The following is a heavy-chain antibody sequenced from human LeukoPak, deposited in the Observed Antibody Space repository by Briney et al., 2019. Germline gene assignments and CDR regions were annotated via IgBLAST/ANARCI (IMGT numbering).Heavy chain of an antibody. V-gene: IGHV3-30-3*01. CDR2: ISYDGSNK. J-gene: IGHJ4*02. CDR3: ATASRLLLMYLDY. D-gene: IGHD3-22*01. Sequence: GRSLRLSCAASGFTFSSYAMHWVRQAPGKGREGVAVISYDGSNKYCADSVKGRFTISRDNSNNALYLQINSLRAEDPAVYYCATASRLLLMYLDYWRQGTLVTVSS. CDR1: GFTFSSYA.